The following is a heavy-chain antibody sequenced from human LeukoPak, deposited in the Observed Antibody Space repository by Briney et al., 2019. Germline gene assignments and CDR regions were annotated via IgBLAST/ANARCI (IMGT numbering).Heavy chain of an antibody. CDR1: GFTFSSYS. J-gene: IGHJ6*03. V-gene: IGHV3-48*04. CDR3: ARVPENYGDSSSYYYYMDV. Sequence: GGSLRLSCAASGFTFSSYSMNWVRQAPGKGLEWVSYISSSSSTIYYADSVKGRFTISRDNAKNSLYLQMNSLRAEDTAVYYCARVPENYGDSSSYYYYMDVWGKGTTVTVSS. D-gene: IGHD4-17*01. CDR2: ISSSSSTI.